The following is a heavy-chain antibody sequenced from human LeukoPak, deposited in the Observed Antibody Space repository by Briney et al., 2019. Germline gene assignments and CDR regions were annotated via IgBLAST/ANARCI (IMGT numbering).Heavy chain of an antibody. CDR2: ISYDGSNK. CDR1: GFTFSTYA. Sequence: GGSLRLSCAASGFTFSTYAMSWVRQAPGKGLEWVAVISYDGSNKYYADSVKGRFTISRDNSKNTLYLQMNSLRAEDTAVYYCAKDQVDYYGSGSYYFDYWGQGTLVTVSS. J-gene: IGHJ4*02. D-gene: IGHD3-10*01. CDR3: AKDQVDYYGSGSYYFDY. V-gene: IGHV3-30*18.